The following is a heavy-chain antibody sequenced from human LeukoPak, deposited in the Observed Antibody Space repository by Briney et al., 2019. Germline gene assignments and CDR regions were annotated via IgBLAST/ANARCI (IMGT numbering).Heavy chain of an antibody. V-gene: IGHV3-7*01. D-gene: IGHD3-16*02. CDR3: ARDNPYDYVWGSYRSTRGIAIDY. Sequence: GGSLRLSCAASGFTFSSCAMSWVRQAPGKGLEWVANIKQDGSEKYYVDSVKGRFTISRDNAKNSLYLQMNSLRAEDTAVYYCARDNPYDYVWGSYRSTRGIAIDYWGQGTLVTVSS. CDR2: IKQDGSEK. J-gene: IGHJ4*02. CDR1: GFTFSSCA.